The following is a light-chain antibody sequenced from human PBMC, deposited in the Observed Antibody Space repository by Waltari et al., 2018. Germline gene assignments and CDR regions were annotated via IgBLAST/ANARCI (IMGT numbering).Light chain of an antibody. Sequence: QSALTQPHSASGSPGQSVTTSCTGTRSDVGRDDFVSWYQQHPCQAPKLFIYEVNRRPSGVPDRFSGSKSGNTASLTVSGLRAEDEADYYCSSYAGTNNLVFGGGTKLTVL. V-gene: IGLV2-8*01. CDR2: EVN. J-gene: IGLJ3*02. CDR1: RSDVGRDDF. CDR3: SSYAGTNNLV.